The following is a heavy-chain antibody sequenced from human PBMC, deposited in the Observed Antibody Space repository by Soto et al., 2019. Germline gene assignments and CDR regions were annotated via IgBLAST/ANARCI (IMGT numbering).Heavy chain of an antibody. V-gene: IGHV1-3*01. J-gene: IGHJ6*02. Sequence: ASVKVSCKASGYTFTSYAMHWVRQAPGQRLEWMGWINAGNGNTKYSQKSQGRVTITRDASASTAYMELSSLRSEDTAVYYCARGVLRYFDWFNYYGMDVWGQGTRSPS. CDR1: GYTFTSYA. D-gene: IGHD3-9*01. CDR2: INAGNGNT. CDR3: ARGVLRYFDWFNYYGMDV.